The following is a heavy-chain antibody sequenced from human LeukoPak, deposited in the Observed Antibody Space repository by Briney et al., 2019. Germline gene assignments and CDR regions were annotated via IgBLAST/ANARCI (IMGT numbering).Heavy chain of an antibody. Sequence: ASVKVSCKASGGTFSSYAISWVRQAPGQGLEWMGGIIPIFGTANYAQKFQGRVAITADKSTSTAYMELSSLRSEDTAVYYCARVPAAAGTHFDYWGQGTLVTVSS. CDR1: GGTFSSYA. CDR2: IIPIFGTA. J-gene: IGHJ4*02. D-gene: IGHD6-13*01. CDR3: ARVPAAAGTHFDY. V-gene: IGHV1-69*06.